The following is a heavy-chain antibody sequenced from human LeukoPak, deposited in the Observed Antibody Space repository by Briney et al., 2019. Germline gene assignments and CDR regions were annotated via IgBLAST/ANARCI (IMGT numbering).Heavy chain of an antibody. D-gene: IGHD3/OR15-3a*01. CDR2: ISYDGSNK. J-gene: IGHJ4*02. Sequence: PGRSLRLSCAASGFTFRTYAMHWLRQAPGKGLEWVAVISYDGSNKYYAESVKGRFTISRDNSKNTLYLQMNSLRAEDTAVYYCATNWANVFELSHFHYWGQGTLVTVSS. V-gene: IGHV3-30*14. CDR3: ATNWANVFELSHFHY. CDR1: GFTFRTYA.